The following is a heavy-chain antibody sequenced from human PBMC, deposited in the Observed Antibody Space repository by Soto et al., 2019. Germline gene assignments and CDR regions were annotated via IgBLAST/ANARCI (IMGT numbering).Heavy chain of an antibody. V-gene: IGHV1-69*06. CDR1: GRTFSSDG. J-gene: IGHJ6*02. CDR3: ARGQYVSSGSAATSYFYLGIDV. CDR2: IIPVFGNT. D-gene: IGHD3-10*01. Sequence: QLQLEQSGPEVKKPGSSVKVSCKASGRTFSSDGVSWVRQAPGQGLERMGGIIPVFGNTKYVQRFQGRLTITADKSTSTVYMELSSLSAEDTALYFCARGQYVSSGSAATSYFYLGIDVWGQGTTVIVSS.